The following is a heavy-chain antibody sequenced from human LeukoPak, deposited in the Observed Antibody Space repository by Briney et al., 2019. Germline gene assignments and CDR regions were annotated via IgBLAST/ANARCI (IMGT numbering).Heavy chain of an antibody. V-gene: IGHV3-9*01. CDR3: AKDRGFGAAGTFYDY. CDR2: ISWNSGSI. CDR1: GFTFDDYA. Sequence: GGSLRLSCAASGFTFDDYAMHWVRQAPGKGLEWVSGISWNSGSIGYADSVKGRFTISRDNAKNSLYLQMNSLRAEDTALYYCAKDRGFGAAGTFYDYWGQGTLVTVSS. J-gene: IGHJ4*02. D-gene: IGHD6-13*01.